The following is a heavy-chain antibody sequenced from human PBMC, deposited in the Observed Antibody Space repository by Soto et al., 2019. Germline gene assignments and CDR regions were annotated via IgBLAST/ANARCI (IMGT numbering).Heavy chain of an antibody. V-gene: IGHV3-66*01. CDR2: IQSGGPT. CDR3: ARDDVLCDGGRCYGVPLAV. J-gene: IGHJ6*04. Sequence: GGSLELSCAASGFTVKNKYMSWVPQAPGKGLEWVSLIQSGGPTYYADSVKGRFTISRDTSENTVHLQMDSLRAEDTAVYYCARDDVLCDGGRCYGVPLAVWGKGTTVTVSS. D-gene: IGHD2-15*01. CDR1: GFTVKNKY.